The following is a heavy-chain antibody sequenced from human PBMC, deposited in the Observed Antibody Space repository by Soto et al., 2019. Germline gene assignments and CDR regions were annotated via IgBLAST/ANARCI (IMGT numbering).Heavy chain of an antibody. V-gene: IGHV3-11*06. D-gene: IGHD4-17*01. CDR1: GFTFSDYY. CDR2: ISSSSSYT. J-gene: IGHJ5*02. CDR3: ARRATTVVTPSLVYNWFDP. Sequence: PGGSLRLSCAASGFTFSDYYMSWIRQAPGKGLEWVSYISSSSSYTNYADSVKGRFTISRDNAKNSLYLQMNSLRAEDTAVYYCARRATTVVTPSLVYNWFDPWGQGTQVTVSS.